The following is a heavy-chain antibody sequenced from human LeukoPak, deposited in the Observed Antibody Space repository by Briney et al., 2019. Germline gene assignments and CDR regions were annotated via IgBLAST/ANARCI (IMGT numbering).Heavy chain of an antibody. CDR1: GFTFSSYA. CDR3: AKDGNYYGSGSEEYYFDY. J-gene: IGHJ4*02. Sequence: PGGSLRLSCAASGFTFSSYAVSWVRQVPGKGLEWVSAISGSGGSTYYADSVKGRFTISRDNSKNTLYLQMNSLRAEDTAVYYFAKDGNYYGSGSEEYYFDYWGQGTLVTVSS. CDR2: ISGSGGST. D-gene: IGHD3-10*01. V-gene: IGHV3-23*01.